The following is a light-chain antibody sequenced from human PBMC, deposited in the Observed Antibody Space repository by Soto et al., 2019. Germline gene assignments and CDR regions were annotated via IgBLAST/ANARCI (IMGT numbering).Light chain of an antibody. CDR2: AAS. CDR3: LQHDSYPPT. Sequence: EIQITQSPSAMSASVGDRVTISCRASQDIGNHLAWFQQKPGKVPQRLIYAASSLQTGVPSRFSGSGSGTDFTLTINSLQPEDFATYYCLQHDSYPPTFGQGTRLE. J-gene: IGKJ5*01. V-gene: IGKV1-17*03. CDR1: QDIGNH.